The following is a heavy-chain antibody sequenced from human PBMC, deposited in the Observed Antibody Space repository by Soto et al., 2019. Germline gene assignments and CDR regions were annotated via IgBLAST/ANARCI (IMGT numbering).Heavy chain of an antibody. CDR2: ISAYNGNT. CDR1: GYTCTSYG. CDR3: ARDMRYCRSTSCYAGDY. D-gene: IGHD2-2*01. Sequence: QVQLVQSGAEVKKPGASVKVSCKASGYTCTSYGISWVRQAPGQGLDWMGWISAYNGNTNYAQKLQGRVTMTTDTSTSTAYIELRSLRSDDTAVYYCARDMRYCRSTSCYAGDYWGQGTLVTVSS. V-gene: IGHV1-18*01. J-gene: IGHJ4*02.